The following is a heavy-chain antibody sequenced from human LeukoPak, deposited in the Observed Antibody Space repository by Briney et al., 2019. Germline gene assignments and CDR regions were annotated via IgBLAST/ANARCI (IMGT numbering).Heavy chain of an antibody. CDR3: ARGLPWGQNSLYGMDV. CDR2: ISAYNGNT. D-gene: IGHD7-27*01. J-gene: IGHJ6*02. V-gene: IGHV1-18*04. Sequence: ASVKVSCKASGYTFTGYYMHWVRQAPGQGLDWMGWISAYNGNTNYAGKLQGRVTMTRDTSTSTAYMELRSLRSDDTAVYYCARGLPWGQNSLYGMDVWGQGTTVTVSS. CDR1: GYTFTGYY.